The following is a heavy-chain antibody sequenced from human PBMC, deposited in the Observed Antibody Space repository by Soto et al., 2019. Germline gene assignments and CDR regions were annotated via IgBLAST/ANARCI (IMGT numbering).Heavy chain of an antibody. Sequence: VGSLRLSCAASGFTFSSYWMSWVRQAPGKGLEWVANIKQDGSEKYYVDSVKGRFTISRDNAKNSLYLQMNSLRAGDTAVYYCATADGRGHAFDIWGQGTMVTVSS. J-gene: IGHJ3*02. CDR2: IKQDGSEK. CDR1: GFTFSSYW. V-gene: IGHV3-7*01. D-gene: IGHD3-10*01. CDR3: ATADGRGHAFDI.